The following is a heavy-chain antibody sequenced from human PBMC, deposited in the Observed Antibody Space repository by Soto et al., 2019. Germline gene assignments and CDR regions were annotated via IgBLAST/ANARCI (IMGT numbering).Heavy chain of an antibody. D-gene: IGHD2-15*01. CDR2: ISPSTSHI. CDR1: GVTFSSCT. J-gene: IGHJ6*02. Sequence: EVHLVESGGGLVKPGGSLRLSCAVSGVTFSSCTMNWVRQAPGKGLEWVSSISPSTSHIYYTDSVKGRFTISRDNAKNSLFMQMNSLRAEDTAVYYCSGCSGGACPRNYGMDVWGQGTTVTVSS. V-gene: IGHV3-21*01. CDR3: SGCSGGACPRNYGMDV.